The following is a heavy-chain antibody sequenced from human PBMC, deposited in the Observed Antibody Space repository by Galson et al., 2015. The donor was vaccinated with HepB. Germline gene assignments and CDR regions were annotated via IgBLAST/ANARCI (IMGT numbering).Heavy chain of an antibody. CDR1: GGTFSSHT. V-gene: IGHV1-69*04. D-gene: IGHD5-12*01. CDR2: IIPLLGLT. J-gene: IGHJ3*02. CDR3: AREAATGYPYDTVDI. Sequence: SVKVSCKAPGGTFSSHTISWVRQAPGQGLEWMGRIIPLLGLTNYAQKFQGRVTITADTSTSTAYMELSSLKSEDTAVYYCAREAATGYPYDTVDIWGQGTLVTVSS.